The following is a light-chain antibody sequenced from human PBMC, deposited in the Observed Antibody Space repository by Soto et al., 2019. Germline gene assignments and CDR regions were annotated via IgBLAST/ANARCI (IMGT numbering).Light chain of an antibody. CDR2: GNS. Sequence: QSVLTQPPSVSGAPGQRVTISCTGSSSNIGAGYDVHWYQQLPGTAPKLLIHGNSNRPSGVPDRFSGSKSGPSASLAITGLQAEDEADYCCQSYDSSLSGLVFGTGTKLTVL. CDR3: QSYDSSLSGLV. J-gene: IGLJ1*01. CDR1: SSNIGAGYD. V-gene: IGLV1-40*01.